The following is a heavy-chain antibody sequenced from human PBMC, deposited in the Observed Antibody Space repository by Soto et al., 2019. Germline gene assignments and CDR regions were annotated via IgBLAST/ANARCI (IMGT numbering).Heavy chain of an antibody. CDR1: GFTFSDYA. CDR3: AKGGCSGVSCGWFDP. D-gene: IGHD2-15*01. J-gene: IGHJ5*02. Sequence: EVQLLESGGGLVQPGGSLRLSCAASGFTFSDYAMNWVRQAPGKGLEWDSGISGSGGDTYYADSVNGRFTISRDNSKNTLYLQMSSLRAEDTAVYLCAKGGCSGVSCGWFDPWGPGTLVTVSS. CDR2: ISGSGGDT. V-gene: IGHV3-23*01.